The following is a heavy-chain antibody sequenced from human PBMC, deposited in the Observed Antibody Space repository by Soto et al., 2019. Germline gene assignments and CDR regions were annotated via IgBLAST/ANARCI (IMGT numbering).Heavy chain of an antibody. CDR2: INGRGDAT. CDR3: AKESEPTGIPFFDY. Sequence: GSLRLSCAASGFSFSSFAMSWVRQTPGKGLEWVSGINGRGDATYYADSVRGRFTISRDNSKNTLYLQMDSLRAEDTAVYYCAKESEPTGIPFFDYWGQGTLVTVSS. V-gene: IGHV3-23*01. D-gene: IGHD1-1*01. CDR1: GFSFSSFA. J-gene: IGHJ4*02.